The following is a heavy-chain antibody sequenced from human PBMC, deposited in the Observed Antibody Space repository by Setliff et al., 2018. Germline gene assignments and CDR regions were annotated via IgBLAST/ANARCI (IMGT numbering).Heavy chain of an antibody. Sequence: SETLSLTCTVSGGSISSSGYYWGWIRQPPGKGLEWIGSIYYRGSTYYNPSLKSRVTMSVDASKNQFSLKLSSVTAADTAAYYCARGDSSGYYYILFGFWGQGTLVTVSS. CDR2: IYYRGST. CDR3: ARGDSSGYYYILFGF. V-gene: IGHV4-39*07. J-gene: IGHJ4*02. D-gene: IGHD3-22*01. CDR1: GGSISSSGYY.